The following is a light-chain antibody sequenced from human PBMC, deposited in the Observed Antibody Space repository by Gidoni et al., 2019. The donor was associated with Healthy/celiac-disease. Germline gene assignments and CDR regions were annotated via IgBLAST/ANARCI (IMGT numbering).Light chain of an antibody. CDR3: QQRSNWPPLT. CDR2: DAS. J-gene: IGKJ4*01. Sequence: EIVLTQSPATLSLSPGERATLYCRASQSVSSYLAWYQQKPGQAPRLLIYDASNRATGIPAMFSGSGSGTDFTLTISSLEPEDFAVYYCQQRSNWPPLTFGGGTKVEIK. CDR1: QSVSSY. V-gene: IGKV3-11*01.